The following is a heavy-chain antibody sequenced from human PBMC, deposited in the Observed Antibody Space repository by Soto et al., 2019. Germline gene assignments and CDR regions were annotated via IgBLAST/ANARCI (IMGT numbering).Heavy chain of an antibody. J-gene: IGHJ6*04. CDR1: GFTFTSYW. Sequence: EVQVVESGGGLVQPGGSLRLSCAASGFTFTSYWMTWVRQAPGRGLEWVANINKDGSEKSYVDCLKGRFPIHRDIAKSSVYLQMNILRAADTAVYYCVREIASRLWGKGTTVIVSS. V-gene: IGHV3-7*01. D-gene: IGHD2-21*01. CDR3: VREIASRL. CDR2: INKDGSEK.